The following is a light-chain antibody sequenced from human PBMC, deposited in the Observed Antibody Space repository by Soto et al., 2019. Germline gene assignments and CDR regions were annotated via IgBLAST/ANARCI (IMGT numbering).Light chain of an antibody. J-gene: IGLJ1*01. V-gene: IGLV2-14*01. CDR3: NSYTSRSTQV. Sequence: QCALTQPASVSGSPGQSITISCTGTSGDVGGYDYVSWYQQSPGKAPKLIIYEVSKRPSGVTNRFSGSKSDNTASLTISGLQAEDEADYYCNSYTSRSTQVFGTGTKLTVL. CDR1: SGDVGGYDY. CDR2: EVS.